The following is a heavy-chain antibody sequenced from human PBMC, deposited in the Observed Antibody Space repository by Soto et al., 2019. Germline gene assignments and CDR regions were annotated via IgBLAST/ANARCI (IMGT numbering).Heavy chain of an antibody. CDR1: GFSFGDYD. CDR2: IKWNGGTT. D-gene: IGHD3-10*01. J-gene: IGHJ6*03. V-gene: IGHV3-20*04. CDR3: ARAGPGAYYMDV. Sequence: GRSLRLSCAASGFSFGDYDMNWVRQAPGKGLEWVAAIKWNGGTTGFADFVKGRFTISRDNAKNSLYLQMNSLRAEDTALYYCARAGPGAYYMDVWGKGTTVTVSS.